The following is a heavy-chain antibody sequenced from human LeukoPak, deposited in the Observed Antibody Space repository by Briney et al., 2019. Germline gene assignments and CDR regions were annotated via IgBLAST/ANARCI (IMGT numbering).Heavy chain of an antibody. CDR3: ASQSLDGYSYGYDDY. J-gene: IGHJ4*02. Sequence: SETLSLTCTVSGGSISSSSYYWCWIRQPPGKGLEWIGSIYYSGSTYYNPSLKSRVTISVDTSKNQFSLKLSSVTAADTAVYYCASQSLDGYSYGYDDYWGQGTLVTVSS. D-gene: IGHD5-18*01. CDR2: IYYSGST. V-gene: IGHV4-39*01. CDR1: GGSISSSSYY.